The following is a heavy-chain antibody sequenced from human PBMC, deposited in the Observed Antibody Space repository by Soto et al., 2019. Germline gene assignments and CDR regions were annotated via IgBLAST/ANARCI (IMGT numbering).Heavy chain of an antibody. CDR2: IYYSGST. CDR1: CGSISSTSYY. J-gene: IGHJ5*02. Sequence: SETLSLTCTVSCGSISSTSYYWGWIRQTPGKGLEWIGNIYYSGSTQYNPSLKSRVAISVDTSKNQFSLKLNSVTAADTAVYYCARRRDCTHGVCFFEWFYPWGQGTLVTVS. V-gene: IGHV4-39*01. D-gene: IGHD2-8*01. CDR3: ARRRDCTHGVCFFEWFYP.